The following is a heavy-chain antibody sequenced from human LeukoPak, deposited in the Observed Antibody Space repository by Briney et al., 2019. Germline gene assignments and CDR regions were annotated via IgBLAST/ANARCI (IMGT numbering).Heavy chain of an antibody. D-gene: IGHD6-6*01. V-gene: IGHV3-30*01. J-gene: IGHJ3*02. CDR2: LTYGASDK. CDR3: AREGDSSSSVGAFDI. Sequence: GGSLRLSCAASGFTLRTYAMHGGRQAPGKGLEWVAFLTYGASDKYYAGSVKGRFTISRDNSQNTLYLQMNSLRAEDTAVYYCAREGDSSSSVGAFDIWGQGTMVTVSS. CDR1: GFTLRTYA.